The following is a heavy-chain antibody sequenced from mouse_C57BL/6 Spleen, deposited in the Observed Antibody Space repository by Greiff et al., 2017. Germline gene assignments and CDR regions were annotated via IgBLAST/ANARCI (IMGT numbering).Heavy chain of an antibody. CDR2: INPSSGYT. V-gene: IGHV1-4*01. D-gene: IGHD2-3*01. CDR3: AREGYDGYYDYYAMDY. CDR1: GYTFTSYT. Sequence: VQLQQSGAELARPGASVKMSCKASGYTFTSYTMHWVKQRPGQGLEWIGYINPSSGYTKYNQKFKDKATLTADKSSSTAYMQLSSLTSEDSAVYYCAREGYDGYYDYYAMDYWGQGTSVTVSS. J-gene: IGHJ4*01.